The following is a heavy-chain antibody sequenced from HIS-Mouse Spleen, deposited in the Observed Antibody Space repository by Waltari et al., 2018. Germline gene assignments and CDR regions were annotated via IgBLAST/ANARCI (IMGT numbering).Heavy chain of an antibody. CDR2: IKQDGSEK. D-gene: IGHD1-20*01. V-gene: IGHV3-7*01. Sequence: EVQLVESGGGLVQPGGSLRLSCAASGFTFSSYWMSWVRQAPGKGLEWVANIKQDGSEKYYVDSVKGRFTISRDNAKNSLYLQMNSLRAEDTAVYYCARAGYNWNDAFDIWGQGTMVTVSS. J-gene: IGHJ3*02. CDR3: ARAGYNWNDAFDI. CDR1: GFTFSSYW.